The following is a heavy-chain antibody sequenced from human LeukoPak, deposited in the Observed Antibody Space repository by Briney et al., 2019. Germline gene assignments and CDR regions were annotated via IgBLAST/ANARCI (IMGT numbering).Heavy chain of an antibody. CDR3: ARHGTGFDY. CDR2: IHYSGST. V-gene: IGHV4-59*08. J-gene: IGHJ4*02. D-gene: IGHD1-1*01. Sequence: SETLSLTCTVSGGSISSYYWSWIRQPPGKGLEWIGYIHYSGSTNYNPSLKSRVTIAVDTSKNQFSLKLSSVTAADTAVYYCARHGTGFDYWGQGTLVTVSS. CDR1: GGSISSYY.